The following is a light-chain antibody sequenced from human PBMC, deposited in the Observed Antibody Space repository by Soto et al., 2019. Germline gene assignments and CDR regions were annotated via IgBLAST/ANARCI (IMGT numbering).Light chain of an antibody. Sequence: EIQMTQAPSFLSASFGYRVTITCLASQDISSWLVWYQQKPGKAPKLLIHATSVLQSGVPSRFSGSGSGTDFTLTISNLQAEDFATYQCLQDSNYPSTFGQRTKVDIK. V-gene: IGKV1-12*01. CDR2: ATS. CDR3: LQDSNYPST. J-gene: IGKJ1*01. CDR1: QDISSW.